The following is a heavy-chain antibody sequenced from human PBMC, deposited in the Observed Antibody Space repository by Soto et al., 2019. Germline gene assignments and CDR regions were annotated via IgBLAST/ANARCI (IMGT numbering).Heavy chain of an antibody. Sequence: ASVKVSCKASGYTFTSYGIHWVRQAPGQRLEWMRWINAANGDTKYSPKFQGRVTITRDTSASTAYMELSSLRSEDTAVYYCVRRHVSATGIDWFDPWGQGTLVTVSS. J-gene: IGHJ5*02. D-gene: IGHD6-13*01. CDR3: VRRHVSATGIDWFDP. V-gene: IGHV1-3*01. CDR2: INAANGDT. CDR1: GYTFTSYG.